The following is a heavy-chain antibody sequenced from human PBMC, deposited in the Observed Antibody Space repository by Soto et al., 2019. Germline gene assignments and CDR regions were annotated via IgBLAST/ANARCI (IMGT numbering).Heavy chain of an antibody. D-gene: IGHD5-12*01. CDR1: GFTFINSA. J-gene: IGHJ5*02. CDR2: IVVGSGHI. CDR3: ARAISGYVT. Sequence: SVKVSCKASGFTFINSAIQWVRQARGQRLEWMGWIVVGSGHINYAQKFQERLSITRDMSTSTAYMELSSLRSEDTSIYYCARAISGYVTWGQGTLVTVSS. V-gene: IGHV1-58*02.